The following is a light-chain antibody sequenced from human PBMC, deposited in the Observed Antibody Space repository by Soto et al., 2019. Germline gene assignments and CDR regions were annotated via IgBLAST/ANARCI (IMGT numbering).Light chain of an antibody. J-gene: IGLJ1*01. V-gene: IGLV1-40*01. CDR3: QSYDSSLSGYG. CDR1: GSNIGAPYD. CDR2: GST. Sequence: QSVLTQPPSLSGAPGQRVTISCTGSGSNIGAPYDVHWYQHLPGTAPKLLIYGSTNRPSGVPGRFSGSKSGTSASLAITGLQAEDEADYYCQSYDSSLSGYGFGAGTKVTVL.